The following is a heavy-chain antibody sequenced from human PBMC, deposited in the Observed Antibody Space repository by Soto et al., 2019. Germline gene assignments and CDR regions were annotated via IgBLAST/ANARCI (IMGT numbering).Heavy chain of an antibody. Sequence: QITLKESGPTLVKPTQTLTLTCTFSGFSLSTSGVGVGWIRQPPGKALEWLAVIYWDDSYHYSPSLRSRLTITKDTSKNQVVHTMTNMDPVDTATYYCAHKGYGDYPLDYWGQGTLVTVYS. J-gene: IGHJ4*02. V-gene: IGHV2-5*02. D-gene: IGHD4-17*01. CDR1: GFSLSTSGVG. CDR2: IYWDDSY. CDR3: AHKGYGDYPLDY.